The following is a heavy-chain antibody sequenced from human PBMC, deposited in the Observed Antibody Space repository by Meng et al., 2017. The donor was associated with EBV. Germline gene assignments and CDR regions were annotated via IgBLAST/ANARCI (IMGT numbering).Heavy chain of an antibody. CDR1: GGTFRSDA. D-gene: IGHD3-10*01. V-gene: IGHV1-69*01. J-gene: IGHJ4*02. CDR3: ASESGRGFTPDY. CDR2: LIPMSDAP. Sequence: QVRLVQSGAEGKKPGSSVKVPCKPSGGTFRSDAISRVRWPPGQGLEWRGGLIPMSDAPHYAQKFQGRVTITADESTSTHYMDLSGLRSEDTAVYYCASESGRGFTPDYWGQGTLVTVSS.